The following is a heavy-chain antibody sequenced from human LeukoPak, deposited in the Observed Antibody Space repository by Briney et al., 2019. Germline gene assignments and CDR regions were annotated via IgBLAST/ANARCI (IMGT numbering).Heavy chain of an antibody. D-gene: IGHD3-22*01. Sequence: SETLSLTCTVSGGSISSYYWSWIRQPPGKGLEWIGYIYYSGSTNYNPSLKSRVTISVDTSKNQFSLKLSSVTAADTAVYYCARAVGRGKDYYDSSGYYPFGYWGQGTLVTVSS. CDR1: GGSISSYY. CDR2: IYYSGST. CDR3: ARAVGRGKDYYDSSGYYPFGY. J-gene: IGHJ4*02. V-gene: IGHV4-59*01.